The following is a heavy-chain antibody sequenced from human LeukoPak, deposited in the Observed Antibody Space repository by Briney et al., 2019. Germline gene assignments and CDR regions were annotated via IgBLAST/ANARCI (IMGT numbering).Heavy chain of an antibody. J-gene: IGHJ4*02. D-gene: IGHD5-12*01. CDR2: ISSSSSYI. V-gene: IGHV3-21*01. CDR3: AGDFAGPGPWYGGYVGYFDY. CDR1: GFTFSSYS. Sequence: PGGSLRLSWAASGFTFSSYSMNWVRQAPGKGLEWVSSISSSSSYIYYADSVKGRFTISRDNAKNSLYLQMNSLRAEDTAVYYCAGDFAGPGPWYGGYVGYFDYWGQGTLVTVSS.